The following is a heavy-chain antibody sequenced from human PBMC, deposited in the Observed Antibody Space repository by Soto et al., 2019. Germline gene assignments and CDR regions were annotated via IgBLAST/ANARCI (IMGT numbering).Heavy chain of an antibody. CDR1: GGSISSYY. D-gene: IGHD1-26*01. V-gene: IGHV4-59*01. J-gene: IGHJ3*02. CDR2: IYHSGST. CDR3: ATTRRETADAFDI. Sequence: QVQLQESGPGLVKPSATLSLTCTVSGGSISSYYWSWIRQPPGKGLEWIGYIYHSGSTNYNPSLKSRVTLSGDTSKNQFSLELSSVTAADTAVYYCATTRRETADAFDIWGQGTMVTVSS.